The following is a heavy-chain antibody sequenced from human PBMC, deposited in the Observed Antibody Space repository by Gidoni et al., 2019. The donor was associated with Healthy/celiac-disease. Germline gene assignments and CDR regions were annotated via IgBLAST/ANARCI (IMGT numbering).Heavy chain of an antibody. CDR2: INHSGST. J-gene: IGHJ4*02. D-gene: IGHD4-17*01. Sequence: QVQLQQCGAGLLKPSETLSLTCAVYGGSFSGYYWSWFRQPPGKGLEWIGEINHSGSTNYNPSLKSRVTISVDTSKNQFSLKLSSVTAADTAVYYCARGNYGGNKYGYWGQGTLVTVSS. V-gene: IGHV4-34*01. CDR3: ARGNYGGNKYGY. CDR1: GGSFSGYY.